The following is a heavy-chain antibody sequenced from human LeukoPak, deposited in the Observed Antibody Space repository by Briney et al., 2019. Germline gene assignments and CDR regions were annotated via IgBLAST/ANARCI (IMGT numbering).Heavy chain of an antibody. CDR2: ISAYNGNT. CDR3: AREQQQLVRTDYYYYYMDV. CDR1: GYTFTSYG. Sequence: ASVKVSCKASGYTFTSYGISWVRQAPGQGLEWMGWISAYNGNTNYAQKLQGRVTMTTDTSTSTAYMELSRLRSDDTAVYYCAREQQQLVRTDYYYYYMDVWGKGTTVTVSS. J-gene: IGHJ6*03. D-gene: IGHD6-13*01. V-gene: IGHV1-18*01.